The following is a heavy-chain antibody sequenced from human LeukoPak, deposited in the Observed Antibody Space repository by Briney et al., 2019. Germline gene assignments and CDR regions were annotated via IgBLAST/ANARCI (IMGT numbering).Heavy chain of an antibody. CDR2: ISWSSGSI. J-gene: IGHJ4*02. Sequence: GGSLRLSCAASGFTFDDYAMHWVRQAPGKGLEWVSGISWSSGSIGCADSVKGRFTISRDNAKNSLYLQMNSLRAEDTALYYCAKDIVGDYDFWSGLGGPFDYWGQGTLVTVSS. V-gene: IGHV3-9*01. CDR3: AKDIVGDYDFWSGLGGPFDY. D-gene: IGHD3-3*01. CDR1: GFTFDDYA.